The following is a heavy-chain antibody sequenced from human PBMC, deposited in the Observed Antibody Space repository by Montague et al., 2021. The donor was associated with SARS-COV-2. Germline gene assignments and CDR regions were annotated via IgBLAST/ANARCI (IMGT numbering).Heavy chain of an antibody. Sequence: SETQSLTCTVSGGSISSYYWSWIRQPPGKGLEWIGYIYYSGSTNXXPSLKSRVTISVDTSENQFSLKLSSVTAADTAVYYCARDRRFLEWPGLYYYYGMDVWGQGTTVTVSS. CDR1: GGSISSYY. CDR2: IYYSGST. V-gene: IGHV4-59*01. J-gene: IGHJ6*02. D-gene: IGHD3-3*01. CDR3: ARDRRFLEWPGLYYYYGMDV.